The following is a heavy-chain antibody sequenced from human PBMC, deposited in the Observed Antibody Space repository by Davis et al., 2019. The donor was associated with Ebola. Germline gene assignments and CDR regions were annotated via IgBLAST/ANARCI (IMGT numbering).Heavy chain of an antibody. CDR1: GFSVSDNY. V-gene: IGHV3-53*01. CDR2: IYNVYTM. D-gene: IGHD1-1*01. CDR3: AKYCVTSSNCFRQFDH. J-gene: IGHJ5*02. Sequence: GGSLRLSCEASGFSVSDNYMNWVRQAPGKGLEWVSVIYNVYTMYYADSVKGRFTISRDSSMNTVYLQMSSLRAEDTAVYYCAKYCVTSSNCFRQFDHWGQGTLVTVSS.